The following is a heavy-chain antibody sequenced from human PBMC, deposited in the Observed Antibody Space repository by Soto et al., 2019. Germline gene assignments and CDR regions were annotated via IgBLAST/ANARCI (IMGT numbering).Heavy chain of an antibody. CDR2: ISYSSGSK. V-gene: IGHV3-23*01. D-gene: IGHD4-17*01. CDR3: VKDYHACDYGDTSFSFAAPHV. Sequence: QSGWSLRLSCEASGFTFSDYAMGWVRQAPGKGLEWVSTISYSSGSKYYADSVRGRFAVSRDNSKNTLYLQMNSLRAADTALYYCVKDYHACDYGDTSFSFAAPHVSGQAPMLTLS. CDR1: GFTFSDYA. J-gene: IGHJ6*02.